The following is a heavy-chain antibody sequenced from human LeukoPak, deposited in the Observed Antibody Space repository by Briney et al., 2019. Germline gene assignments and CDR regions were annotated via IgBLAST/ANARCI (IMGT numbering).Heavy chain of an antibody. D-gene: IGHD3-10*01. CDR1: GFSFSYYG. V-gene: IGHV3-30*18. Sequence: AGGSLRLSCAASGFSFSYYGMHWVRQAPGKGLEWVSFISFDGSITYNADSVKGRLTISRDNSKNTVYLQMNRLRAEDTAVYFCAKDSSGRGWYFEHWGQGTLVTVSS. J-gene: IGHJ4*02. CDR2: ISFDGSIT. CDR3: AKDSSGRGWYFEH.